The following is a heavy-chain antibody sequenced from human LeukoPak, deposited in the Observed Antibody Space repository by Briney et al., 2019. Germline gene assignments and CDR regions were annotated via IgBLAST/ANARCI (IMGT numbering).Heavy chain of an antibody. CDR2: ISGSGGST. J-gene: IGHJ2*01. D-gene: IGHD1-14*01. CDR3: AEGRIGRSRSWYFDL. V-gene: IGHV3-23*01. CDR1: GFTFSSYA. Sequence: PGGSLRLSCAASGFTFSSYAMSWVRQAPGKGLEWVSAISGSGGSTYYADSVKGRFTISRDNSKNTLYLQMNSLRAEDTAVYYCAEGRIGRSRSWYFDLWGRGTLVTVSS.